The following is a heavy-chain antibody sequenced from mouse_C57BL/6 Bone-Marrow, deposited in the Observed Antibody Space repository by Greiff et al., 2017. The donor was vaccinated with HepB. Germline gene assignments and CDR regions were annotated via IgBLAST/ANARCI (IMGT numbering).Heavy chain of an antibody. J-gene: IGHJ4*01. CDR2: IDPSDSYT. CDR3: ARSPVSRAGSMDD. Sequence: VQLQQPGAELVMPGASVKLSCKASGYTFTSYWMHWVKQRPGQGLEWIGEIDPSDSYTNYNQKFKGKSTLTVDKSSSTAYMQLSSLTSEDSAVYDCARSPVSRAGSMDDWGKGTSVTVSS. CDR1: GYTFTSYW. V-gene: IGHV1-69*01. D-gene: IGHD3-3*01.